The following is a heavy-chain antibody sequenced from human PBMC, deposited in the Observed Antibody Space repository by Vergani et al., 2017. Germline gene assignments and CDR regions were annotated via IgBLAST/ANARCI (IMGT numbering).Heavy chain of an antibody. Sequence: QVQLQESGPGLVKPSGTLSLTCAVSGGSISSSNWWSWVRQPPGKGLEWIGEIYHSGSTNYNPSLKSRVTLSVDKSKNQFSLKLSSVTAADTAVYYCARDGGCTNGVCYRAFDYWGQGTLVTVSS. CDR1: GGSISSSNW. V-gene: IGHV4-4*02. J-gene: IGHJ4*02. D-gene: IGHD2-8*01. CDR3: ARDGGCTNGVCYRAFDY. CDR2: IYHSGST.